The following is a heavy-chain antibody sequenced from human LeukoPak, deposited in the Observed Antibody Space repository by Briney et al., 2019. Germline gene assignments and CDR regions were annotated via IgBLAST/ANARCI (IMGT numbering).Heavy chain of an antibody. Sequence: GGSLRLSCAASGFTFSSYAMSWVRQAPGKGLEWVSAISGSGGSTYYADSVKGRFTISRDNSKNTLYLQMNSLRAEDTAVYYCAKIPRRGGWYPEYLQHWGQGTLVTVSS. J-gene: IGHJ1*01. V-gene: IGHV3-23*01. CDR3: AKIPRRGGWYPEYLQH. CDR1: GFTFSSYA. CDR2: ISGSGGST. D-gene: IGHD6-19*01.